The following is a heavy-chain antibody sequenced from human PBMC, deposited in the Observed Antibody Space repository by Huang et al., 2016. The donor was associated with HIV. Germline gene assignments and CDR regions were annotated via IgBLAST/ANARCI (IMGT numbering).Heavy chain of an antibody. V-gene: IGHV1-69*13. CDR1: GGSFNNFG. J-gene: IGHJ3*01. CDR2: ISPRLGTR. D-gene: IGHD3-16*01. CDR3: AKRGGAWGSPYAFDL. Sequence: QVQLVQSGAEVRKPGSSVKVSCRASGGSFNNFGINWGLQAPGQGLGWMGGISPRLGTRNDAQRFQGRVTITADETTGVVYMELSSLRSDDTAVYFCAKRGGAWGSPYAFDLWGPGTMVTVSS.